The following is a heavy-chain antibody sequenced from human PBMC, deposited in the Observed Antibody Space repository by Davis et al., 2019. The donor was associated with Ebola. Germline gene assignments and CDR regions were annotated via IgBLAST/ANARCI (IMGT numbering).Heavy chain of an antibody. J-gene: IGHJ3*02. CDR2: INAGNGNT. V-gene: IGHV1-3*01. CDR1: GYTFTSYA. D-gene: IGHD5-12*01. Sequence: ASVKVSCKASGYTFTSYAMHWVRQAPGQRLEWMGWINAGNGNTKYSQNFQGRVTITRDTSASTAYMELSSLRSEDTAVYYCARGADGYDSDAFDMWGQGTMVTVSS. CDR3: ARGADGYDSDAFDM.